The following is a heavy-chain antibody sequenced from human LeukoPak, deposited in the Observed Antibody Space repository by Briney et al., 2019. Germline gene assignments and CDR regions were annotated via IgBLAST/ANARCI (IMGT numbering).Heavy chain of an antibody. CDR1: GGSFSGYY. Sequence: WETLSLTCAVYGGSFSGYYWSWIRQPPGKGLEWIGEINHSGSTNYNPSLRSRVTVSVHTSKNQLSLKLSSVTAADTAVYYCARQWLVSPLFDYWGQGTLVTVSS. J-gene: IGHJ4*02. CDR2: INHSGST. CDR3: ARQWLVSPLFDY. V-gene: IGHV4-34*01. D-gene: IGHD6-19*01.